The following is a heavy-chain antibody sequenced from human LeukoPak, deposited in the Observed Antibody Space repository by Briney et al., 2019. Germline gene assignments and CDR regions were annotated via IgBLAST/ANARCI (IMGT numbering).Heavy chain of an antibody. Sequence: LTGGSLRLSCAASGFTFSSYGMHWVRQAPGKGLEWVAVIWYDGSNKYYADSVKGRFTISRDNSKNTLYLQMNSLRAEDTAVYYCARVSGDYYFHYWGQGTLVTVSS. CDR1: GFTFSSYG. V-gene: IGHV3-33*01. J-gene: IGHJ4*02. D-gene: IGHD2-21*02. CDR3: ARVSGDYYFHY. CDR2: IWYDGSNK.